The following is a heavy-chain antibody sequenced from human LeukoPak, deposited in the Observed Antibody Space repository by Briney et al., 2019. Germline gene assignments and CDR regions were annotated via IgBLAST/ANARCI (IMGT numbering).Heavy chain of an antibody. V-gene: IGHV3-21*04. Sequence: GGSLRLSCAASGFTFGSDRMNWGRQAPGEGLEWGSSISSSSRYIYYADSVKRGFTISRDKAKNSLYLQMNSLRAEDTAVYYCARVIHYYDILTGYYFDYWGQGTLVTVSS. CDR1: GFTFGSDR. D-gene: IGHD3-9*01. CDR2: ISSSSRYI. J-gene: IGHJ4*02. CDR3: ARVIHYYDILTGYYFDY.